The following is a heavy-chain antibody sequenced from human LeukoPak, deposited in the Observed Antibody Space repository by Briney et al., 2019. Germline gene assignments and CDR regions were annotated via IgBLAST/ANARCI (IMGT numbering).Heavy chain of an antibody. J-gene: IGHJ5*02. V-gene: IGHV4-31*03. CDR2: IYYSGST. D-gene: IGHD6-13*01. Sequence: SQTLSLTCTVSGGSISSGGYYWSWIRQHPGKGLEWIGYIYYSGSTYYNPSLKSRVTISVDTSKNQSSLKLSSVTAADTAVYYCARDRSGSSSWYWFDPWGQGTLVTVSS. CDR1: GGSISSGGYY. CDR3: ARDRSGSSSWYWFDP.